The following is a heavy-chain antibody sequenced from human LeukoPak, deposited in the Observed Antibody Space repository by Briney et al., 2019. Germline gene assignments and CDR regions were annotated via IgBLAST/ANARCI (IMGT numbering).Heavy chain of an antibody. D-gene: IGHD3-10*01. CDR1: GYTFTSYG. CDR3: AGAPRLLWFGELPRDY. J-gene: IGHJ4*02. CDR2: ISAYNGNT. V-gene: IGHV1-18*04. Sequence: ASVKVSCKASGYTFTSYGISWVRQAPGQGLEWMEWISAYNGNTNYAQKLQGRVTMTTDTSTSTAYMELRSLRSDDTAVYYCAGAPRLLWFGELPRDYWGQGTLVTVSS.